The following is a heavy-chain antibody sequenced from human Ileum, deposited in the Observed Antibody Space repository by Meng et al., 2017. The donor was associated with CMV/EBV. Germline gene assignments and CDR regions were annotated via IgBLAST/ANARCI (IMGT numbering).Heavy chain of an antibody. D-gene: IGHD5-12*01. CDR3: ARKFSGYSGYDYEGWFDP. V-gene: IGHV4-39*01. Sequence: SISRSSYYWGWIRQPPGKGLEWIGRIYYSGSPYYNPSLKSRVTISVDTSKNQFSLKLSSVTAADTAVYYCARKFSGYSGYDYEGWFDPWGQGTLVTVSS. CDR2: IYYSGSP. CDR1: SISRSSYY. J-gene: IGHJ5*02.